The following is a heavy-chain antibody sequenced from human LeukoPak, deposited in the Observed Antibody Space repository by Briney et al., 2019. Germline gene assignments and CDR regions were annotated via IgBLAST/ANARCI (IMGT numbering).Heavy chain of an antibody. J-gene: IGHJ5*02. CDR3: ARGGFLVQNHFDP. CDR1: GDSISSGSYY. Sequence: PSETLSLTCTVSGDSISSGSYYWSWIRQPAGKGLEWIVRIHRSGSTAYNPSVKSRVTISVDTSKNQFSLKLTSVTAADTAVYYCARGGFLVQNHFDPWGQGTLVTVSS. D-gene: IGHD3-3*01. V-gene: IGHV4-61*02. CDR2: IHRSGST.